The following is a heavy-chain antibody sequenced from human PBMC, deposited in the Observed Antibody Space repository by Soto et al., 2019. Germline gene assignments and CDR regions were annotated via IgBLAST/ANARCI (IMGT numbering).Heavy chain of an antibody. J-gene: IGHJ3*01. Sequence: SETLSLPCTVSGGSITRDYWNWFRQPPGKGLKWIAYVYHSGSTKYNPSLQSRVTISIDTSKNQFSLSLIPVTAADPAVHYCASGFYYSSGVTLALHKGAQGTM. CDR2: VYHSGST. V-gene: IGHV4-59*01. D-gene: IGHD3-22*01. CDR3: ASGFYYSSGVTLALHK. CDR1: GGSITRDY.